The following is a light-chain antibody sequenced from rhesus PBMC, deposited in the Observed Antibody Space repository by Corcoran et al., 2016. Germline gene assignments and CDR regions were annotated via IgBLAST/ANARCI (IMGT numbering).Light chain of an antibody. CDR3: QHNYGTPYS. V-gene: IGKV1-74*01. Sequence: DIQMTQSPSSLSASVGDRVTITCRTSENVNNYSNWYQQKPGKAPKLLIYKASTLKSGVPSRFSGSGSGTDYTFTISILQSEDVATYYCQHNYGTPYSFGQVTKVEIK. CDR2: KAS. J-gene: IGKJ2*01. CDR1: ENVNNY.